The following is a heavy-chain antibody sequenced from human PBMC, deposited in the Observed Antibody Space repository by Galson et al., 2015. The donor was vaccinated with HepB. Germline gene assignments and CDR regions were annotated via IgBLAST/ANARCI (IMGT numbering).Heavy chain of an antibody. D-gene: IGHD6-19*01. V-gene: IGHV3-11*01. CDR3: ARDQVAGTYYYYRMDV. CDR1: GFTFSDYY. Sequence: SLRLSSAASGFTFSDYYMSWIRPAPGKGLAWVSYISSSGSTIYYADSVKGRSTISRDNAKNSLYLQMNSLRAEDTAVYYCARDQVAGTYYYYRMDVWGQGTTVTVSS. CDR2: ISSSGSTI. J-gene: IGHJ6*02.